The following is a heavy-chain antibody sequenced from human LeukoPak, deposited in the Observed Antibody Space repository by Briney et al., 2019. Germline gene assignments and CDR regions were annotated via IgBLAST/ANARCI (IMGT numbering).Heavy chain of an antibody. V-gene: IGHV1-46*01. CDR2: INPSGGST. CDR3: ARLSGSSTGDY. CDR1: GYTFTSYY. D-gene: IGHD1-26*01. J-gene: IGHJ4*02. Sequence: GASVKVSCKASGYTFTSYYMHWVRQSSGQGLEWMGIINPSGGSTSYAQKFQGRVTMTRDTSTSTVYMELSSLRSEDTAVYYCARLSGSSTGDYWGQGTLVTVSS.